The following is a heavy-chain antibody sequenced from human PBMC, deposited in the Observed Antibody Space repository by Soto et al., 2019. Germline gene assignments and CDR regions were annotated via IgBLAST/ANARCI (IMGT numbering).Heavy chain of an antibody. Sequence: SETLSLTCAVYGGSFSGYYWSWIRQPPGKGLEWIGEINHSGSTNYNPSLKSRVTISVDTSKNQFSLKLSSVTAADTAVYYCASPTGDEGFDYWGQGTLVTVSS. CDR1: GGSFSGYY. V-gene: IGHV4-34*01. D-gene: IGHD7-27*01. CDR2: INHSGST. J-gene: IGHJ4*02. CDR3: ASPTGDEGFDY.